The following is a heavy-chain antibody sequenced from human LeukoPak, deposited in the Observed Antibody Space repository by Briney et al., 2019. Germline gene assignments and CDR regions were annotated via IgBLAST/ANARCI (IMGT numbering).Heavy chain of an antibody. J-gene: IGHJ5*02. CDR2: IYNSGST. V-gene: IGHV4-59*01. D-gene: IGHD2-2*01. Sequence: SETLSLTCTVSGGSISSYYWSWIRQPPGKGLEWIGYIYNSGSTNYNPSLKSRVTISVDTSKNQFSLKLSSVTAADTAVYYCARLRLGYCSSTSCYWSLGIFDPWGQGTLVTVSS. CDR1: GGSISSYY. CDR3: ARLRLGYCSSTSCYWSLGIFDP.